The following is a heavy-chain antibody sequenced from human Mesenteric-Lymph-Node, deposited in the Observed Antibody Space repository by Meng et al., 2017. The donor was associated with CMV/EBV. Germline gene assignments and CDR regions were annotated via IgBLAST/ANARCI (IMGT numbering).Heavy chain of an antibody. CDR3: TREVRICTSTSCAFDC. Sequence: GGSLRLSCTASGFTFGDYAMSWVRQAPGKGLEWVGFIRSKAYGGTTEYAASVEGRFTISRDDSKNIAYLQLNSLKTEDTAVYYCTREVRICTSTSCAFDCWGQGTLVTVSS. D-gene: IGHD2-2*01. CDR2: IRSKAYGGTT. CDR1: GFTFGDYA. J-gene: IGHJ4*02. V-gene: IGHV3-49*04.